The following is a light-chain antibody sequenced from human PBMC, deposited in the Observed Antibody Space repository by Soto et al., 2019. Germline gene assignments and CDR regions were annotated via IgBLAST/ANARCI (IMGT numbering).Light chain of an antibody. J-gene: IGKJ1*01. CDR2: GAS. Sequence: EVVMTQSPATLSLSPGDRATLSCRASQSVNINVAWYQQKPGQAPRLLIYGASTRATGIAERYCGTGSGTEVTLSISSLQSEDFAGYYCQQYSNRPPWTFGQGTKVEIK. CDR3: QQYSNRPPWT. CDR1: QSVNIN. V-gene: IGKV3-15*01.